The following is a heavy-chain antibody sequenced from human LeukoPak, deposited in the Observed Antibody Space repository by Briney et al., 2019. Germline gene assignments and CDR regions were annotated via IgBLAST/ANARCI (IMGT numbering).Heavy chain of an antibody. J-gene: IGHJ3*02. D-gene: IGHD6-13*01. V-gene: IGHV4-34*01. Sequence: SETLSLTRAVYGGSFSGYYWSWIRQPPGKGLEWIGEINHSGSTNYNPSLKSRVTISVDTSKNQFSLKLSSVTAADTAVYYCARPHSPSSSWYRMYAFDIWGQGTMVTVSS. CDR1: GGSFSGYY. CDR2: INHSGST. CDR3: ARPHSPSSSWYRMYAFDI.